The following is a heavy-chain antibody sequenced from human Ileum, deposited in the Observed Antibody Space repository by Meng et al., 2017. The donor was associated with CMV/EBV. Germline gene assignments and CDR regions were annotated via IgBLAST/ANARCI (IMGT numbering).Heavy chain of an antibody. CDR3: ARTNNADY. J-gene: IGHJ4*02. Sequence: EMQLVKVGVGLGQRGGSLILSWAASGCTISNYWMQWVRQAPGKGLECVASISFDGSSTNYADSVKGRFTMSRDNAKNTMYLQMNSVRVDETAMYYCARTNNADYWGQGTLVTVSS. D-gene: IGHD1-14*01. CDR1: GCTISNYW. V-gene: IGHV3-74*01. CDR2: ISFDGSST.